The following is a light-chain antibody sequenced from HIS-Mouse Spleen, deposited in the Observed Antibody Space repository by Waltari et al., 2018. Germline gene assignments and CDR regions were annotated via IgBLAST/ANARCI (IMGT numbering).Light chain of an antibody. CDR3: QQYGSSPPWT. Sequence: EIVLTQSPGTLSLSPGERATLSCRASQSVSSSYLSWYQQKPGQAPRLLIYGASSRATGIPERFSGRGSGTDFTLTISRLETEDFAVYYCQQYGSSPPWTLGQGTKVEIK. CDR1: QSVSSSY. CDR2: GAS. V-gene: IGKV3-20*01. J-gene: IGKJ1*01.